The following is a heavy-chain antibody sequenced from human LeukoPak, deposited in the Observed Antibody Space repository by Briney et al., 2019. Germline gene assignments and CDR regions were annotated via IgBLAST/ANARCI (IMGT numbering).Heavy chain of an antibody. CDR1: GYTFTGYY. CDR3: ARGVYCSGGSCSNWFDP. D-gene: IGHD2-15*01. J-gene: IGHJ5*02. CDR2: INPNSGGT. V-gene: IGHV1-2*02. Sequence: GASVKVSCKASGYTFTGYYMHWVRQAPGQGLEWMGWINPNSGGTNYAQKFQGRVTMTRDTSTSTVYMELSSLRSEDTAVYYCARGVYCSGGSCSNWFDPWGQGTLVTVSS.